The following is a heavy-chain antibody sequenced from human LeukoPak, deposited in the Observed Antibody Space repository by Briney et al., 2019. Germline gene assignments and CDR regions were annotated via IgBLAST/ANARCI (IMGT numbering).Heavy chain of an antibody. CDR3: AVTGTYYYDSSGYYYGGYFDY. CDR2: IYTSGST. CDR1: GGSISSGSYY. D-gene: IGHD3-22*01. Sequence: NTSETLSLTCTVSGGSISSGSYYWSWIRQPAGKGLEWIVRIYTSGSTNYNPSLKSRFTISVDTSKNQFSLKLSSVTAADTAVYYCAVTGTYYYDSSGYYYGGYFDYWGQGTLVTVSS. J-gene: IGHJ4*02. V-gene: IGHV4-61*02.